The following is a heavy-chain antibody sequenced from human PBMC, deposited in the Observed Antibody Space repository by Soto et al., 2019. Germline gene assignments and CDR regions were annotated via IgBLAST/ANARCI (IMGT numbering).Heavy chain of an antibody. V-gene: IGHV3-7*01. CDR2: IKQDGSAK. CDR1: GFTFSSYW. Sequence: EVQLVESGGGLVQPGGSLRLSCAASGFTFSSYWMSWVRQAPGKGLEWVANIKQDGSAKYYVDSVKGRFTISRDNAKNSLSLQMNSLRAEDTAVYYCARSIAARLTWFDPWGQGTLVTVSS. CDR3: ARSIAARLTWFDP. J-gene: IGHJ5*02. D-gene: IGHD6-6*01.